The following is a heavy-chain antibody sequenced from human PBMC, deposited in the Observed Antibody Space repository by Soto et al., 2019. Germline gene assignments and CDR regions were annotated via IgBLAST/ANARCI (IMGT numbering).Heavy chain of an antibody. Sequence: EVQLVESGGGLVKPGGSLRLSCAASGFTFSTYSINWVRQAPGKGLEWVSSISGSSTYIFYADSVKGRFTISRDNAKNSLYLQMNSLRAEDTAVYYCARDDKRGYDFGYWGQGTLVTVSS. CDR3: ARDDKRGYDFGY. J-gene: IGHJ4*02. D-gene: IGHD5-12*01. CDR2: ISGSSTYI. V-gene: IGHV3-21*01. CDR1: GFTFSTYS.